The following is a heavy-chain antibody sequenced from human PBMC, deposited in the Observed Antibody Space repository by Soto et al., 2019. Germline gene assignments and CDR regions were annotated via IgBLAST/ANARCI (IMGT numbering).Heavy chain of an antibody. Sequence: SGPTLVNPTDTLTQTFTFSGFSLSNARMGVSWIRQPPGKALEWLAHIFSNDEKSYSTSLKSRLTISKDTSKSQVVLTMTNMDPVDIATYYFAHKGYCDYPIVYWGQGTLVSVSS. CDR2: IFSNDEK. V-gene: IGHV2-26*01. D-gene: IGHD4-17*01. CDR3: AHKGYCDYPIVY. CDR1: GFSLSNARMG. J-gene: IGHJ4*02.